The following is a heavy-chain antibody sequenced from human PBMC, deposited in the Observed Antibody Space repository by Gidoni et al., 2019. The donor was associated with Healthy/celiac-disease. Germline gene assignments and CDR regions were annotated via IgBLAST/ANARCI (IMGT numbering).Heavy chain of an antibody. Sequence: QVQLQQWGAGLLKPSETLSLTCAVYGGSFSGYYWSWIRQPPGKGLEWIGEINHSGSTNYNPSLKSRVTISVDTSKNQFSLKLSSVTAADTAVYYCARVAHGSGHTNWFDPWGQGTLVTVSS. CDR1: GGSFSGYY. CDR3: ARVAHGSGHTNWFDP. CDR2: INHSGST. D-gene: IGHD3-10*01. J-gene: IGHJ5*02. V-gene: IGHV4-34*01.